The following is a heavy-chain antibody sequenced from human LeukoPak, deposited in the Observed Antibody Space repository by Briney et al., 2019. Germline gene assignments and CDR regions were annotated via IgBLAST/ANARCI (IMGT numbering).Heavy chain of an antibody. CDR2: TYYRSKWYN. J-gene: IGHJ4*02. CDR3: ARFRRYYGSGRYFDY. D-gene: IGHD3-10*01. V-gene: IGHV6-1*01. Sequence: SQTLSLTCAISGDSVSSNSAAWNWIRQSPSRGLEWLGRTYYRSKWYNEYAVSVKSRITINPDTSKNQFSLQLVSVTPEDTAVYYCARFRRYYGSGRYFDYWGQGTLVTVSS. CDR1: GDSVSSNSAA.